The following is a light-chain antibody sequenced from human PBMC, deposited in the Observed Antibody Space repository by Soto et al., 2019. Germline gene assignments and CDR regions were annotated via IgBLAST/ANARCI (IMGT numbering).Light chain of an antibody. CDR1: SSDVGKYSY. Sequence: QSALTQPASVSGSPGQSIAISCTGTSSDVGKYSYGSWFQQYPGNAPKLMIYEVRNRPSGVSNRFSGSKSGNTASLTISGLQGEDEAEYYCSSFTTSSTWVFGGGTKLTVL. CDR2: EVR. V-gene: IGLV2-14*01. CDR3: SSFTTSSTWV. J-gene: IGLJ3*02.